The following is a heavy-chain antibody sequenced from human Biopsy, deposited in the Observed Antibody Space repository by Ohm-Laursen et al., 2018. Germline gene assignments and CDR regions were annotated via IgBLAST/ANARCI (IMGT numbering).Heavy chain of an antibody. D-gene: IGHD6-13*01. J-gene: IGHJ6*02. V-gene: IGHV2-70*11. CDR1: GFSLSARGMC. CDR3: ARTPILIVSAGLVYRHRRHLQGMDV. CDR2: VDWDDYK. Sequence: PTQTLTLTCSFSGFSLSARGMCVSWIRQAPGKALEWLARVDWDDYKDYSASLQTKLSISKDTPNDQMVLTVNNVDPADTATYYCARTPILIVSAGLVYRHRRHLQGMDVWGQGIAVTVS.